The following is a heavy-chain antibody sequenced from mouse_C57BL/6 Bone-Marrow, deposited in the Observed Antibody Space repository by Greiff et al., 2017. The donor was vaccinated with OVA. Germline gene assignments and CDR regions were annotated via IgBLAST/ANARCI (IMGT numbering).Heavy chain of an antibody. CDR2: ISDGGSYT. Sequence: EVMLVESGGGLVKPGGSLKLSCAASGFTFSSYAMSWVRQTPEKRLEWVATISDGGSYTYYPDNVKGRFTMSRDNAKNNLYLQLSHLKSEDTAMYYCAREGAYYSNYGDYWGQGTSVTVSS. CDR3: AREGAYYSNYGDY. CDR1: GFTFSSYA. V-gene: IGHV5-4*01. J-gene: IGHJ4*01. D-gene: IGHD2-5*01.